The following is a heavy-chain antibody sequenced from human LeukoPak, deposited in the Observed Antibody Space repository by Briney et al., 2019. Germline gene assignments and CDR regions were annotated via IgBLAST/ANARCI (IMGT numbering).Heavy chain of an antibody. CDR3: ARDHPNYDSSGYFNY. D-gene: IGHD3-22*01. J-gene: IGHJ4*02. CDR2: ISAYNGNT. CDR1: GYTFTSYG. Sequence: ASVTVSCAASGYTFTSYGISWVRQAPGQGLEWMGWISAYNGNTNYAQKLQGRVTMTTDTSTSTAYMELRSLRSDDTAVYYCARDHPNYDSSGYFNYWGQGTLVTVSS. V-gene: IGHV1-18*01.